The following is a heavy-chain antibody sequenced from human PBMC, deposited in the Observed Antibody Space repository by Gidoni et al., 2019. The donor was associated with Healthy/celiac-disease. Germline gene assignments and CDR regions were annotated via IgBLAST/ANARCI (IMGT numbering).Heavy chain of an antibody. CDR1: GYTFNSYG. Sequence: QVQLVQSGAEVKKPGASVKVSCKASGYTFNSYGISWVRQAPGQGLEWMGWISAYNGNTNYAQKLQGRVTMTTDTSTSTAYMELRSLRSDDTAVYYCVLYYDFWSGYFSFDYWGQGTLVTVSS. CDR2: ISAYNGNT. CDR3: VLYYDFWSGYFSFDY. V-gene: IGHV1-18*01. J-gene: IGHJ4*02. D-gene: IGHD3-3*01.